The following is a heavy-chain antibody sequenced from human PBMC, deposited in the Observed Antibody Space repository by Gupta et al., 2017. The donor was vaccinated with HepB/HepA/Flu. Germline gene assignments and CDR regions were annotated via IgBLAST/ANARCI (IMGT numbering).Heavy chain of an antibody. CDR2: ISGSGGST. D-gene: IGHD4-17*01. V-gene: IGHV3-23*01. CDR3: AKDDYGDYGVGFDY. Sequence: EVQLSESGGGLVQPGVSLRLSCAASGFPFRRYAMRWLRQAPGKGLEWVSAISGSGGSTYYADSVKGRFTISRDNSKNTLYLQMNSLRAEDTAVYYCAKDDYGDYGVGFDYWGQGTLVTVSS. J-gene: IGHJ4*02. CDR1: GFPFRRYA.